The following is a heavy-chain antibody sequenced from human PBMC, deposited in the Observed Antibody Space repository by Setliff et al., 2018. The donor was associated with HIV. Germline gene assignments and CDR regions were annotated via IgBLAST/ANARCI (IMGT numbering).Heavy chain of an antibody. Sequence: GGSLRLSCAASGFNFSSYGMTWVRQAPGKGLEWIGRINTKTQRGTTDYAAPAKGRFIISRDDSKNTLYLQMNSLRSEDKAVYYCVTGVGTNSVDYWGQGTMVTVSS. V-gene: IGHV3-15*01. CDR1: GFNFSSYG. J-gene: IGHJ4*02. D-gene: IGHD1-26*01. CDR3: VTGVGTNSVDY. CDR2: INTKTQRGTT.